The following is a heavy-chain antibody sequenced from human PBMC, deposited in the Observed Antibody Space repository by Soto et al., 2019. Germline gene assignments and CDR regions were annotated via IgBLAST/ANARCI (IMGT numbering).Heavy chain of an antibody. CDR3: ARDVVPGAAPWKEYFHC. V-gene: IGHV3-30-3*01. CDR2: ISYDGSDQ. CDR1: GFTFSSYA. Sequence: QVLLVESGGGVVQPGRSLRLSCAASGFTFSSYAMHWVRQAPGKGLEWVAAISYDGSDQYYADSVKGRFTISRDNSKHTHHLKMNSLRADHTAMYYCARDVVPGAAPWKEYFHCWGQGTLVTV. D-gene: IGHD1-1*01. J-gene: IGHJ1*01.